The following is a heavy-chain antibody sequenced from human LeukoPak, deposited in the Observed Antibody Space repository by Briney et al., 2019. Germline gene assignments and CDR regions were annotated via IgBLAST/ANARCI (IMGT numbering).Heavy chain of an antibody. Sequence: PSETLSLTCTVSGGSINRSTYFWGWIRQPPGKGLEWIGSIYYSGGTYYNPSLNSRVTVSVDTSKNQFSLKLSSVTAADTAVYYCARDRRTTIFGVVIRVNAFDIWGQGTMVTVSS. D-gene: IGHD3-3*01. J-gene: IGHJ3*02. CDR1: GGSINRSTYF. CDR3: ARDRRTTIFGVVIRVNAFDI. CDR2: IYYSGGT. V-gene: IGHV4-39*02.